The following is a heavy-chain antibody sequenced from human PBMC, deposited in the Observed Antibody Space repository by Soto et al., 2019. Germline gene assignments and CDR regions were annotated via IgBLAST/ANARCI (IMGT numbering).Heavy chain of an antibody. Sequence: ASVKVSCKASGYTFTSYDINWVRQATGQGLEWMGWMNPNSGNTGYAQKFQGRVTMTRNTSISTAYMELSSLRSEDTAVYYCARYKAVAGTVGNWFDPWGQGTLVTVSS. V-gene: IGHV1-8*01. CDR3: ARYKAVAGTVGNWFDP. J-gene: IGHJ5*02. CDR2: MNPNSGNT. CDR1: GYTFTSYD. D-gene: IGHD6-19*01.